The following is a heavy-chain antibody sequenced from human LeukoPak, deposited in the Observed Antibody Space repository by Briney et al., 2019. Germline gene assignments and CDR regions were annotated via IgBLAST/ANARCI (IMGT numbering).Heavy chain of an antibody. J-gene: IGHJ3*02. Sequence: PSETLSLTCTVSGGSISSSSYYWGWIRQPPGKGLEWIGSIYYSGSTYYNPSLKSRVTISVDTSKNQFSLKLSSVTAADTAVYYCARVSGTYYDFWSGYYRGAFDIWGQGTMVTVSS. CDR2: IYYSGST. D-gene: IGHD3-3*01. CDR3: ARVSGTYYDFWSGYYRGAFDI. V-gene: IGHV4-39*07. CDR1: GGSISSSSYY.